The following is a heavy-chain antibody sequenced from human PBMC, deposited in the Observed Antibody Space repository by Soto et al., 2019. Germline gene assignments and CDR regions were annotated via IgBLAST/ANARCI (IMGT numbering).Heavy chain of an antibody. V-gene: IGHV4-31*03. CDR2: IYYSGRT. CDR3: ARDEARPRADAFDI. CDR1: GGSISSGGYY. J-gene: IGHJ3*02. Sequence: QVQLQESGPGLVKPSQTLSLTCTVSGGSISSGGYYWSWIRQHPGKGLEWIGYIYYSGRTYYNPSLKSRVTISVDTSKNQFSLKLSSVTAADTAVYYCARDEARPRADAFDIWGQGTMVTVSS. D-gene: IGHD6-6*01.